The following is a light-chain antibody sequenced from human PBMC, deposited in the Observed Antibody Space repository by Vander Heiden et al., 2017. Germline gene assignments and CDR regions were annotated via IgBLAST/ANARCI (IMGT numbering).Light chain of an antibody. CDR3: QQDYSYPHT. J-gene: IGKJ2*01. CDR2: AAS. CDR1: QGISSY. Sequence: AIRITQSPSSLSASTGDRVTITCRASQGISSYLAWYQQKPGKAPKLLIYAASTLQSGVPSRFSGSGSGTDFTLTISCLQSEDFATYYCQQDYSYPHTFGQGTKLEIK. V-gene: IGKV1-8*01.